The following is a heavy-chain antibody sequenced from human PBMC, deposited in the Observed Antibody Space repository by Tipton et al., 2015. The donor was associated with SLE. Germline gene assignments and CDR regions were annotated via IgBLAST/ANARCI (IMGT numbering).Heavy chain of an antibody. CDR1: GGSISSHY. D-gene: IGHD3-10*01. J-gene: IGHJ4*02. V-gene: IGHV4-34*01. CDR2: INHSGST. CDR3: AREKDGSGSYSLD. Sequence: TLSLTCTVSGGSISSHYWSWIRQPPGKGLEWIGEINHSGSTNYNPSLKSRVTISVDTSKNQFSLKLSSVTAADTAVYYCAREKDGSGSYSLDWGQGTLVTVSS.